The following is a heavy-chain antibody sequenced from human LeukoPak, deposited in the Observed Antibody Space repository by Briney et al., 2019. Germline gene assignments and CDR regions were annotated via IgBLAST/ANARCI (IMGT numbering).Heavy chain of an antibody. CDR2: ISDDGSNK. J-gene: IGHJ5*02. CDR1: GFTFSSYA. V-gene: IGHV3-30-3*01. Sequence: HPGGSLRLSCAASGFTFSSYAMHWVRQAPGKGLEWVAVISDDGSNKYYVDSVKGRFTISRDNSKNTLYMQMNSLRAEDTAVYHCAKGRGIVVVPAAGFDPWGQGTLVTVSS. CDR3: AKGRGIVVVPAAGFDP. D-gene: IGHD2-2*01.